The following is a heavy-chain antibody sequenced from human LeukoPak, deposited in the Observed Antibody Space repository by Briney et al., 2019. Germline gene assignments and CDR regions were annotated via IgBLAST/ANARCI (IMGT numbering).Heavy chain of an antibody. D-gene: IGHD2-2*03. CDR2: IYYSGST. CDR1: GGSISSSSYY. CDR3: ARHTRGYCSSTSCHDAFDI. Sequence: SETLSPTCTVSGGSISSSSYYWGWIRQPPGKGLEWIGSIYYSGSTYYNPSPKSRVTISVDTSKNQFSLKPSSVTAADTAVYYCARHTRGYCSSTSCHDAFDIWGQGTMVTVSS. V-gene: IGHV4-39*01. J-gene: IGHJ3*02.